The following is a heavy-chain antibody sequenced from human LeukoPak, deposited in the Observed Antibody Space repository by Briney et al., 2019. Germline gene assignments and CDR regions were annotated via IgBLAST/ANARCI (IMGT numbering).Heavy chain of an antibody. D-gene: IGHD3-22*01. CDR2: IYYSGST. CDR1: VCFNSRSSFY. Sequence: SGTLSLTCIVCVCFNSRSSFYWGWIRQPPGKGLVWVGSIYYSGSTYYNPSIKSRVTISVDTAKNQFSLQLSSVTAADTAVYYCASSRLLLYYYDSSGYSPKRAFDIWGQGTMVTVSS. V-gene: IGHV4-39*01. J-gene: IGHJ3*02. CDR3: ASSRLLLYYYDSSGYSPKRAFDI.